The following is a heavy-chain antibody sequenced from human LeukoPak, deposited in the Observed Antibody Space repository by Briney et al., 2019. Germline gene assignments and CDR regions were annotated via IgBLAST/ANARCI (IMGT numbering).Heavy chain of an antibody. CDR2: IYYSGST. Sequence: SETLSLTCTVSGGSISTYYWSWIRQPPGKGLEWIGYIYYSGSTKYNPSLKSRVTISVDTSKNQFSLKLSSVTAADTAVYYCARGAGIVVVSEYYFDYWGQGMLVTVSS. CDR1: GGSISTYY. J-gene: IGHJ4*02. CDR3: ARGAGIVVVSEYYFDY. D-gene: IGHD2-21*01. V-gene: IGHV4-59*01.